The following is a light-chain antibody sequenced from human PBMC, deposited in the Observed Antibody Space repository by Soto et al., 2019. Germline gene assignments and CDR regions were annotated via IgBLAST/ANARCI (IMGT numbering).Light chain of an antibody. CDR1: QSISSY. J-gene: IGKJ1*01. CDR3: QQSYTTPWT. Sequence: DIQMTQSPSSLSASVGDRVTITCRASQSISSYLNWYQQKPGKALQLLIHAASTLQSGVPSRFTGFISGAEYILTSSGLQPEDFATYYCQQSYTTPWTFGQGTKVEIK. V-gene: IGKV1-39*01. CDR2: AAS.